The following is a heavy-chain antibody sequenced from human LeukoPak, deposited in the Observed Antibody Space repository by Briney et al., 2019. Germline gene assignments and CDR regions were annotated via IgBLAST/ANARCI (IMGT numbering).Heavy chain of an antibody. Sequence: SETLSLTCTVSGGSISSSSYYWGWIRQPPGKGLEWIGSIYYSGSTYYNPSLKSRVTISVDTSKNQFSLKLSSVTAADTAVYYCARSSPKYYDFWSGYDNWFDPWGQGTLVTVSS. D-gene: IGHD3-3*01. CDR1: GGSISSSSYY. V-gene: IGHV4-39*01. J-gene: IGHJ5*02. CDR2: IYYSGST. CDR3: ARSSPKYYDFWSGYDNWFDP.